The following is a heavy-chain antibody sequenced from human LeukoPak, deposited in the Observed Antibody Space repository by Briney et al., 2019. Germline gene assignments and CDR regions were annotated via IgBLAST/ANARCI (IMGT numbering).Heavy chain of an antibody. J-gene: IGHJ5*01. D-gene: IGHD5-12*01. Sequence: SETLSLTCTVSGGSISSSSYYWGWIRQPPGKGLEWIGSIYYSGSTNYNPSLKSRVTISVDTSKNQFSLKLSSVTAADTAVYYCAKGGYSGYDWFDYWGQGTLVTVSS. CDR2: IYYSGST. CDR1: GGSISSSSYY. V-gene: IGHV4-39*07. CDR3: AKGGYSGYDWFDY.